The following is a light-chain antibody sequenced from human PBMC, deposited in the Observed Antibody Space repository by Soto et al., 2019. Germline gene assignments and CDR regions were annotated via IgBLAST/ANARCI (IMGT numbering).Light chain of an antibody. CDR2: GAS. CDR3: QQYNNWPPGT. Sequence: EIVMTQSPATLSVSPGERATLSCRASQSVSSNLAWYHQKPGQAPRLLIYGASTRATGIPARFSGSGSGTEFTLTISSLQPEDFAVYYCQQYNNWPPGTFGQGTKVEIK. V-gene: IGKV3-15*01. CDR1: QSVSSN. J-gene: IGKJ1*01.